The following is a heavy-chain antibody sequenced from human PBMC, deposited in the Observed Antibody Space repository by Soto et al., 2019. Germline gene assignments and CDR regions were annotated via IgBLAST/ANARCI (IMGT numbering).Heavy chain of an antibody. J-gene: IGHJ6*02. D-gene: IGHD6-6*01. CDR3: ARDRSSSWGVGYYYYGMDV. CDR1: GYTFTSYG. CDR2: ISAYNGNT. V-gene: IGHV1-18*01. Sequence: GKVSCKASGYTFTSYGISWVRQAPGQGLEWMGWISAYNGNTNYAQKLQGRVTMTTDTSTSTAYMELRSLRSDDTAVYYCARDRSSSWGVGYYYYGMDVWGQGTTVTVSS.